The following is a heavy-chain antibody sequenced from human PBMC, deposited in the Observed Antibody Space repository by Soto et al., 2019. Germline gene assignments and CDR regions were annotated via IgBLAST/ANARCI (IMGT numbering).Heavy chain of an antibody. J-gene: IGHJ6*02. CDR3: ARGKQLGWPTSYYYGMDV. CDR1: GFTFSSYG. V-gene: IGHV3-33*01. CDR2: IWYDGSNK. D-gene: IGHD6-6*01. Sequence: QVQLVESGGGVVQPGRSLRLSCAASGFTFSSYGMHWVRQAPGKGLEWVAVIWYDGSNKYYADSVKGRFTISRDNSKNTLYLQMNSLRAEDTAVYYCARGKQLGWPTSYYYGMDVWGQGTTVTVSS.